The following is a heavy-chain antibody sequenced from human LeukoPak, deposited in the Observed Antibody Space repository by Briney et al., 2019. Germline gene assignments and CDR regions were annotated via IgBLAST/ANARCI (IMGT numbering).Heavy chain of an antibody. J-gene: IGHJ5*02. CDR3: AKDGHYCTATTCFSSWLDP. V-gene: IGHV3-43*01. CDR1: GFSFHEYT. CDR2: IGRDGDTT. D-gene: IGHD2-2*01. Sequence: PGGSLTLSCAASGFSFHEYTMHWVRQAPGKGPEWLSLIGRDGDTTYYADSVKGRFTVSRDNSKNSLYLQMNSLRTEDTAFYYCAKDGHYCTATTCFSSWLDPWGPGTRVTVSS.